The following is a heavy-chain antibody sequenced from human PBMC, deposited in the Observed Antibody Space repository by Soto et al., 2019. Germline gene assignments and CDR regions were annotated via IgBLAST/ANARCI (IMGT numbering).Heavy chain of an antibody. Sequence: QVQLQESGPGLVKPSQTLSLTCTVSGGSIRSHDLYWTWIRQPPGKGLEWIGYIYHSGTTYYNPSLKSPLTMSVDTSKNQLSLRLRSVTAADTAIYYCARGRRYGDIHWGMDVWGQGTTVTVSS. CDR1: GGSIRSHDLY. CDR2: IYHSGTT. CDR3: ARGRRYGDIHWGMDV. D-gene: IGHD4-17*01. J-gene: IGHJ6*02. V-gene: IGHV4-30-4*01.